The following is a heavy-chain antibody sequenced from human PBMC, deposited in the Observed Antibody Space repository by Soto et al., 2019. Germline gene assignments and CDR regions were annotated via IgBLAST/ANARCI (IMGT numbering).Heavy chain of an antibody. CDR2: IYYSGST. J-gene: IGHJ5*02. D-gene: IGHD6-13*01. CDR3: ARVFSDSSSFFDP. Sequence: SETLSLTCTVSGGSISSGNYYWSWIRQHPGKGLEWIGYIYYSGSTSYNPSLKSRVTISVGTSKNHFSLKLSSVTAADTAVYYCARVFSDSSSFFDPWGQGTLVTVSS. V-gene: IGHV4-31*03. CDR1: GGSISSGNYY.